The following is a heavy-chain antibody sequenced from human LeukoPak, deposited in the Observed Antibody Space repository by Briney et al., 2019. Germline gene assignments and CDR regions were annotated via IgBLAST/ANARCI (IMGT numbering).Heavy chain of an antibody. Sequence: GASVKVSCKASGYRFTGYYIHWLRQAPGQGVEWMGWINPDVGETHSAQIFLGRVTMTGDTSITTAYMELRDLRSDDTAVYYCARDPPISCRWVFDIWGQGTMVTVSS. V-gene: IGHV1-2*02. D-gene: IGHD3-9*01. CDR3: ARDPPISCRWVFDI. CDR2: INPDVGET. CDR1: GYRFTGYY. J-gene: IGHJ3*02.